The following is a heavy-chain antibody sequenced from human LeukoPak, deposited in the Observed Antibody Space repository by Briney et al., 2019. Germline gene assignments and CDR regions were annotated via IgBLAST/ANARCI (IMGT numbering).Heavy chain of an antibody. CDR2: IYYSGST. D-gene: IGHD2-15*01. CDR3: ATSMHGYCSGGSCYGAFDI. CDR1: GGSISSYY. J-gene: IGHJ3*02. Sequence: SETRSLTCTVSGGSISSYYWSWIRQPPGKGLEGIGYIYYSGSTNYNPSLNSRVTISVDTSKNQFSLKLSSATAADTAVYYCATSMHGYCSGGSCYGAFDIWGQGTMVTVSS. V-gene: IGHV4-59*01.